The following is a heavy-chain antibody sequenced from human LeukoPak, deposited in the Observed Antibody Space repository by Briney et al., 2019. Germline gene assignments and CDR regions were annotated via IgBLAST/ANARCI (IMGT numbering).Heavy chain of an antibody. V-gene: IGHV4-34*01. CDR2: INHSGST. CDR3: ARAGKQWLVGLGYYYGMDV. J-gene: IGHJ6*02. Sequence: SETLSLTCAVYGGSFSGYYWSWIRQPPGKGLEWIGEINHSGSTNYNPSLKSRVTISVDSSKNQFSLKLSSVTAADTAVYYCARAGKQWLVGLGYYYGMDVWGQGTTVTVSS. CDR1: GGSFSGYY. D-gene: IGHD6-19*01.